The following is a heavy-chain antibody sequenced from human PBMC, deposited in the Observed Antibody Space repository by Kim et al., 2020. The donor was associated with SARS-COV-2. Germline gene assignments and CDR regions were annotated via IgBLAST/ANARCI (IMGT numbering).Heavy chain of an antibody. CDR3: AKDILAAGLFFDY. J-gene: IGHJ4*02. Sequence: YAASVKGRFTISRDIAKSSLYLQMDSLRPEDTAVYYCAKDILAAGLFFDYWGQGTLVTVSS. D-gene: IGHD6-13*01. V-gene: IGHV3-11*01.